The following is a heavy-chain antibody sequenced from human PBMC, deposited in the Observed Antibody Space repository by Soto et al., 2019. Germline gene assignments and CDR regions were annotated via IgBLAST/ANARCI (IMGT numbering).Heavy chain of an antibody. CDR3: AGTTSHHWLYMDV. D-gene: IGHD1-1*01. CDR2: TYYRSRWYN. Sequence: PSQTLSLTCAISGDSVSSNSAAWNWIRLSPSRGLEWLARTYYRSRWYNDYAVSVRSRLTVNADTSKNQFSLQLTSVTPEDTAIYYCAGTTSHHWLYMDVWGRGTTVTVSS. CDR1: GDSVSSNSAA. J-gene: IGHJ6*03. V-gene: IGHV6-1*01.